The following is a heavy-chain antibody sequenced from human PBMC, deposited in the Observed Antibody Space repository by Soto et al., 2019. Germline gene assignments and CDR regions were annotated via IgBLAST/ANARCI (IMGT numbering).Heavy chain of an antibody. CDR3: ATRSPAFEF. J-gene: IGHJ4*02. CDR2: ISTSKGNT. V-gene: IGHV1-18*01. Sequence: QVQLVQSGPEVKKPGASVKVSCKTSGYTFTTFGIAWVRQAPGQGLEWMGWISTSKGNTNYAQKFQGRVTMTTDTPASTAYMELRSLRSDDTALNYCATRSPAFEFWGQGTLVTVSS. CDR1: GYTFTTFG.